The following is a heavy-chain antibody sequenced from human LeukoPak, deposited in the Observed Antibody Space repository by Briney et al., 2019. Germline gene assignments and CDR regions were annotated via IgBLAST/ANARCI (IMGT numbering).Heavy chain of an antibody. CDR3: ARDAAHNWNYYYYYGMDV. V-gene: IGHV6-1*01. Sequence: SQTLSLTCAISGDSVSSNSAAWNWIRQSPSRGLEWLGRTYYRSKWYNDYAVSVKSRITINPDTSKNQFSLQLNSVTPEDTAVYYCARDAAHNWNYYYYYGMDVWGQGTTVTVSS. CDR1: GDSVSSNSAA. CDR2: TYYRSKWYN. D-gene: IGHD1-1*01. J-gene: IGHJ6*02.